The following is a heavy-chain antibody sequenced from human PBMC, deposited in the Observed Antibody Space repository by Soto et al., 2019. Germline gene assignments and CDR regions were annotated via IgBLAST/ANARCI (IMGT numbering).Heavy chain of an antibody. Sequence: GGSLRLSCAASGFTFSSYGMHWVRQAPGKGLEWVAVISYDGSNKYYADSVKGRFTISRDNSKNTLYLQMNSLRAEDTAVYYCANDILDLLDYWGQGTLVTVSS. CDR3: ANDILDLLDY. J-gene: IGHJ4*02. V-gene: IGHV3-30*18. D-gene: IGHD3-3*01. CDR1: GFTFSSYG. CDR2: ISYDGSNK.